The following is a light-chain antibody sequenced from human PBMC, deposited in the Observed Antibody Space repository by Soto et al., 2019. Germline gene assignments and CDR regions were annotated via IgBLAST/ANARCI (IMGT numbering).Light chain of an antibody. CDR1: QDITSY. Sequence: DIQMTQSPSSLSASVGDRVTITCQASQDITSYLNWYQQRPGKAPKLLIYGASNLETGVPSRFSGSGSGTDFTVTINSLQPEDFATYYCQQYASLPTFGGGTMVEIK. J-gene: IGKJ4*01. CDR3: QQYASLPT. CDR2: GAS. V-gene: IGKV1-33*01.